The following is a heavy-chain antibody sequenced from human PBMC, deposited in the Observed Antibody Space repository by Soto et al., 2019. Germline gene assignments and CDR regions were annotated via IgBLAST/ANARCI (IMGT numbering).Heavy chain of an antibody. Sequence: PSEIGSLAGTVSGDSSISSDFYWGWVRQPPGKGLEWIGSIFYLGSSYYNPSLKSRVNMSVDTSKNQFSLRLRSVTAADTALYFCARHSLALRKNNWFDPWGQGIMVT. CDR1: GDSSISSDFY. D-gene: IGHD3-3*02. CDR3: ARHSLALRKNNWFDP. J-gene: IGHJ5*02. CDR2: IFYLGSS. V-gene: IGHV4-39*01.